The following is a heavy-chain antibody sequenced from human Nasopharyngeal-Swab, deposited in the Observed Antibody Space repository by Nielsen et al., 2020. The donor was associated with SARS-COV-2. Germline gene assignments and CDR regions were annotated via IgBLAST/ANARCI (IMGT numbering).Heavy chain of an antibody. CDR2: IFSNDEK. CDR3: AHSRCCQYYYGMDV. Sequence: SGPTLVKPTETLTLTCTVSGFSLSNARMGVSWIRQPPGKALEWLAHIFSNDEKSYSTSLKSRLTISKDTSKSQVVLTMTNMDPVDTATYYCAHSRCCQYYYGMDVWGQGTTVTVSS. D-gene: IGHD3-10*02. CDR1: GFSLSNARMG. J-gene: IGHJ6*02. V-gene: IGHV2-26*01.